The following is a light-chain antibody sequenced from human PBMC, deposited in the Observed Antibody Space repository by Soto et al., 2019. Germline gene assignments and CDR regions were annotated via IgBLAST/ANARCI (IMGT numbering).Light chain of an antibody. CDR3: QQSYSNQT. CDR2: KAS. CDR1: QSITGW. Sequence: DIQMTQSPSTLSASVGDRVTITCRASQSITGWLAWFQQKPGKAPKLLISKASSLQSGVPSRFSGSGSGTEFTLTISSLQPDDFATYDVQQSYSNQTFGQGPKV. V-gene: IGKV1-5*03. J-gene: IGKJ1*01.